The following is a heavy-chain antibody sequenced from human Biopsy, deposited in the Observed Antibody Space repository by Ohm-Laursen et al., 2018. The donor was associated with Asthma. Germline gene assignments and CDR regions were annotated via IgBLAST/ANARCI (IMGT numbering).Heavy chain of an antibody. CDR2: IMTVFGTT. J-gene: IGHJ6*02. D-gene: IGHD6-19*01. CDR3: ARCQVGYSSGWSLLLKKIYYSGMDV. CDR1: GGTFSNFA. V-gene: IGHV1-69*13. Sequence: SVKVSCKAPGGTFSNFAISWVRQAPGQGLEWLGGIMTVFGTTNYAQRFQGRVTITADESTSTAYMEVTSLRSEDTAIYYCARCQVGYSSGWSLLLKKIYYSGMDVWGQGTTVIVSS.